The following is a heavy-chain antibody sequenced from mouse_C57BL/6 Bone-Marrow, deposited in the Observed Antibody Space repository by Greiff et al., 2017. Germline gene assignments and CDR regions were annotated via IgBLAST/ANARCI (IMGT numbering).Heavy chain of an antibody. V-gene: IGHV1-55*01. CDR1: GYTFTSYW. CDR2: IYPGSGST. J-gene: IGHJ4*01. Sequence: VPLQPPGAELVTPGASVQMSCKASGYTFTSYWITWVTQRPGQGLEWIGDIYPGSGSTNYTEKFKSKATLTVDPSSSTAYMQLSSRTSEDAAVEYWAREEGLLPARDYGGQGTSVTVSS. D-gene: IGHD2-3*01. CDR3: AREEGLLPARDY.